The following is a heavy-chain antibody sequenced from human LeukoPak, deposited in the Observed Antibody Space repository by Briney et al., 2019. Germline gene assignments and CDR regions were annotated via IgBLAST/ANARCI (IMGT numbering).Heavy chain of an antibody. D-gene: IGHD3-16*02. CDR3: ARGGYDYVWGSYRWGYYYYMDV. V-gene: IGHV3-30*04. CDR2: ISYDGSNK. CDR1: GFTFSSYA. Sequence: GGSLRLSCAASGFTFSSYAMHWVRQAPGKGLEWVAVISYDGSNKYYADTVKGRFTISRDNSKNTLYLQMNSLRAEDTAVYYCARGGYDYVWGSYRWGYYYYMDVWGKGTTVTVSS. J-gene: IGHJ6*03.